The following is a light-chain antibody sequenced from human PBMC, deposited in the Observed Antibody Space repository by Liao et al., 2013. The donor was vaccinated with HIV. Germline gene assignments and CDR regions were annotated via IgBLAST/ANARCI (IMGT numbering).Light chain of an antibody. J-gene: IGLJ1*01. CDR1: KLGDKY. Sequence: SYEVTQPPSVSVSPGQTASITCSGDKLGDKYACWYQQKPGQSPVVVIYQDRKRPSGIPERFSGSNSGNTATLTISGTQAMDEADYYCQAWDSSTGEYVFGTGTKVTVL. V-gene: IGLV3-1*01. CDR3: QAWDSSTGEYV. CDR2: QDR.